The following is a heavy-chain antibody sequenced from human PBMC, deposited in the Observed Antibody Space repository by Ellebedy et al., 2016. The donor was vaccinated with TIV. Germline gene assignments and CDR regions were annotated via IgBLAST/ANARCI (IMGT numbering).Heavy chain of an antibody. Sequence: SETLSLTCAVSGYSISNGYYWGWIRQPPGKGLEWIGSIHHSGRTYYNPSLKSRVTKSVDTSKNQFSLKLSSVTAADTAVYSCASVSCDPPYFFDNWGQGTLVTVST. CDR1: GYSISNGYY. V-gene: IGHV4-38-2*01. CDR2: IHHSGRT. J-gene: IGHJ4*02. D-gene: IGHD2-21*01. CDR3: ASVSCDPPYFFDN.